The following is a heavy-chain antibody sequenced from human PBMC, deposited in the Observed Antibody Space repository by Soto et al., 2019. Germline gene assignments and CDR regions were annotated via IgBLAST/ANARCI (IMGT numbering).Heavy chain of an antibody. Sequence: PSETLSLTCTVSGGSISSGGYYWSWIRQHPGKGLEWIGYIYYSGSTYYNPPLKSRVTISVDTSKNQFSLKLSSVTAADTAVYYCGRDPGGELPPVYWGQGTLVTVS. V-gene: IGHV4-31*03. D-gene: IGHD1-26*01. J-gene: IGHJ4*02. CDR3: GRDPGGELPPVY. CDR1: GGSISSGGYY. CDR2: IYYSGST.